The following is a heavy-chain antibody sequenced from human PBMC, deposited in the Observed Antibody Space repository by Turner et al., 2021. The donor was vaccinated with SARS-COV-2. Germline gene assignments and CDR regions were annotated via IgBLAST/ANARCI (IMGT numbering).Heavy chain of an antibody. CDR1: GFALSSSW. V-gene: IGHV3-7*01. D-gene: IGHD2-2*01. CDR3: ARSSFRMYFAH. CDR2: INDAGSEE. Sequence: EVQLVVSGGDLVQPGGSRSLSCADSGFALSSSWMNWVRQAPGKGLECVATINDAGSEEYYVGSVKGGFIISRDNAKNSMYLQMNSLRAEDTAVYYCARSSFRMYFAHWGQGTLVTVSS. J-gene: IGHJ4*02.